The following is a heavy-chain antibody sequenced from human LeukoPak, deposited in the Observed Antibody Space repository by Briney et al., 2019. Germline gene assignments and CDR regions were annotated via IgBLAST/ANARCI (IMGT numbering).Heavy chain of an antibody. J-gene: IGHJ4*02. CDR1: GGSFSGYY. CDR3: ARRSRITMVRGVIIAGYYFDY. Sequence: SETLSPTCAVYGGSFSGYYWSWIRQPPGKGLEWIGEINHSGSTNYNPSLKSRVTISVDTSKNQFSLKLSSVTAADTAVYYCARRSRITMVRGVIIAGYYFDYWGQGTLVTVSS. CDR2: INHSGST. D-gene: IGHD3-10*01. V-gene: IGHV4-34*01.